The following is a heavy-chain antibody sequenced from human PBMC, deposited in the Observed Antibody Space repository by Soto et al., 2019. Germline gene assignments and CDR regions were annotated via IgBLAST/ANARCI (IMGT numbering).Heavy chain of an antibody. CDR3: ARSLGYCIGGSCYGSYYHGMDV. CDR1: GFTFSSYA. CDR2: ISYDGSNK. V-gene: IGHV3-30-3*01. J-gene: IGHJ6*02. Sequence: QVQLVESGGGVVQPGRSLRLSCAASGFTFSSYAMHWVRQAPGKGLEWVAVISYDGSNKYYADSVKGRFTISRDNSKNTLYLQMNSLRAEDTAVYYCARSLGYCIGGSCYGSYYHGMDVWGQGTTVTVSS. D-gene: IGHD2-15*01.